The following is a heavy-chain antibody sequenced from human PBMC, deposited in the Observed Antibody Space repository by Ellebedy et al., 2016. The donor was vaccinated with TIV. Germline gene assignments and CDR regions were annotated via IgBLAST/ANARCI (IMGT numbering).Heavy chain of an antibody. CDR2: IYPGDSDI. Sequence: KVSCXGSGYSFPSYWIGWVRQMPGKGLEWMGIIYPGDSDIRYSPSFQGQVTISADKSISTAYLQWSSLKASDTAMYYCARGPTTHPFDYWGQGTLVTISS. V-gene: IGHV5-51*01. J-gene: IGHJ4*02. CDR3: ARGPTTHPFDY. CDR1: GYSFPSYW. D-gene: IGHD1-1*01.